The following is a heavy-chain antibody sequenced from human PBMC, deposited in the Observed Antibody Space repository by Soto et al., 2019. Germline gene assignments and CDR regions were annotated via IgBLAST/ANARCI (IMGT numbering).Heavy chain of an antibody. Sequence: QVQLVQSGAEVKKPGATVKVSCKASGYTFTSYGISWVRQAPGQGLEWMGWISAYNGNTNYAQKLQGRVTMTTDTSTSTAYMELRSLRSDDTAVYYCVRRGEYSGYETDYYYDYMDVWGKGTTVTVSS. J-gene: IGHJ6*03. D-gene: IGHD5-12*01. V-gene: IGHV1-18*01. CDR3: VRRGEYSGYETDYYYDYMDV. CDR1: GYTFTSYG. CDR2: ISAYNGNT.